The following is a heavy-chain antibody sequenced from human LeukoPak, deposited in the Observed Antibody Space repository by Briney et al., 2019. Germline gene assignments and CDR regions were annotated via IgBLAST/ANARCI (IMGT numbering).Heavy chain of an antibody. CDR3: TRVPYGDYWSSDY. Sequence: GGSLRLSCAASGFTFSSYAMSWVRQAPGKGLEWVANIKHDEIEKYYVDSVKGRFTISRDNAKNSVFLQMNSLRVEDTGIYYCTRVPYGDYWSSDYWGQGTLVTVSS. CDR1: GFTFSSYA. D-gene: IGHD4-17*01. CDR2: IKHDEIEK. V-gene: IGHV3-7*03. J-gene: IGHJ4*02.